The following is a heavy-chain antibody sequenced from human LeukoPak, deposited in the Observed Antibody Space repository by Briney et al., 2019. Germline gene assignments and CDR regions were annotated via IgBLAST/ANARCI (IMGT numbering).Heavy chain of an antibody. J-gene: IGHJ4*02. CDR2: IYYGGST. Sequence: SETLSLTCTVSGGSISSSSYYWGWIRQPPGKGLEWIGSIYYGGSTYYNPSLKSRVTISVDTSKNQFSLKLSSVTAADTAVYYCATRPYGSGSYYNGAYYFDYWGQGTLVTVSS. CDR3: ATRPYGSGSYYNGAYYFDY. D-gene: IGHD3-10*01. CDR1: GGSISSSSYY. V-gene: IGHV4-39*01.